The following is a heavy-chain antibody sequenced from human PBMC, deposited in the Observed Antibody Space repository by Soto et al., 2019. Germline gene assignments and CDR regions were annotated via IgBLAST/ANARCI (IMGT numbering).Heavy chain of an antibody. V-gene: IGHV4-34*01. J-gene: IGHJ4*02. Sequence: SETLSLTCDVYGGSFSDYIWTWIRQTPGKGLQWIGQINHSGSANYNPSLKSRVTISVHTSSSQFSLELSSVTAADTAVYYCARGLISGSHYSGGWYYFDSWGQGTLVTVSS. D-gene: IGHD1-26*01. CDR1: GGSFSDYI. CDR3: ARGLISGSHYSGGWYYFDS. CDR2: INHSGSA.